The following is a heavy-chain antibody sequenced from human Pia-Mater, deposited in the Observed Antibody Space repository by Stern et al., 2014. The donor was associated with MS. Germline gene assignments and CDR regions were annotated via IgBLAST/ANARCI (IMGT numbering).Heavy chain of an antibody. CDR2: VYYSGAT. CDR1: GDSISSYTHY. V-gene: IGHV4-39*01. CDR3: AKHACTGAACPFDL. Sequence: QVQLQESGPGLVKPSETLSLTCAVSGDSISSYTHYWAWIRQPPGKGLEWIGSVYYSGATYYNPSLKSPVTISVDTSQNPFSPWLNSVTAADTAVYYCAKHACTGAACPFDLWGQGTLVTVSS. D-gene: IGHD2-8*02. J-gene: IGHJ4*02.